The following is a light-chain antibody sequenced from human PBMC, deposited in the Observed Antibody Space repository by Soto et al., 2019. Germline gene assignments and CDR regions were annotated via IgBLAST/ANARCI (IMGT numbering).Light chain of an antibody. J-gene: IGKJ3*01. Sequence: EIVMTQSPLSLPVSPGEPASISCRSSQSLLHSDGYNYLDWYLQKPGQSPQLLVYLGSNRNSGVPDRFSGSGSGTDFTLKISRVEAEDVGVYYCMQALQSPFTFGPGTKVDIK. CDR2: LGS. CDR1: QSLLHSDGYNY. V-gene: IGKV2-28*01. CDR3: MQALQSPFT.